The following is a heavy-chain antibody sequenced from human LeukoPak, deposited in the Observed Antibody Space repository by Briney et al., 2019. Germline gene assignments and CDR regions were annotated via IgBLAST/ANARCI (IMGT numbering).Heavy chain of an antibody. Sequence: GGSLRLSCAASGFTFSSYGMHWVRQAPGKGLEWVAFIRYDGSNKHYADSVKGRFTISRDNSKNTLYLQMNSLRAEDTAVYYCAKEMEIGFYYYYGMDVWGQGTTVTVSS. J-gene: IGHJ6*02. V-gene: IGHV3-30*02. CDR3: AKEMEIGFYYYYGMDV. D-gene: IGHD2-8*01. CDR1: GFTFSSYG. CDR2: IRYDGSNK.